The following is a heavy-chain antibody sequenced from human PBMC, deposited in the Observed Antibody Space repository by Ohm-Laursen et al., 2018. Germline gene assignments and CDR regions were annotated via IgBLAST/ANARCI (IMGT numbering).Heavy chain of an antibody. D-gene: IGHD6-13*01. V-gene: IGHV4-4*08. CDR1: GASISSYY. Sequence: GTLSLTCSVSGASISSYYWTWIRQPPGKGLEWIGHFYHSGGTNNNPSFKSRATISIDTSKNQVSLNLNSVTAADTAVYYCASSQSSSWYHAFDVWGQGTMVTVSS. J-gene: IGHJ3*01. CDR2: FYHSGGT. CDR3: ASSQSSSWYHAFDV.